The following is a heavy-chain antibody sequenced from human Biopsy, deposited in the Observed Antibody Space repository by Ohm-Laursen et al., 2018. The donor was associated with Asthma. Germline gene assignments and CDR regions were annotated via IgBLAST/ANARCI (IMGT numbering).Heavy chain of an antibody. Sequence: SVKVSCNAPGGTFSNFAISWVRQAPGQGLEWLGGIMTVSGTTNYAQKFQGRVTITADESTSTAYMEVTSLRSEDTAIYYCARCQVGYSSGWSLLLKKIYYSGMDVWGQGTAVTVSS. D-gene: IGHD6-19*01. CDR2: IMTVSGTT. V-gene: IGHV1-69*13. CDR3: ARCQVGYSSGWSLLLKKIYYSGMDV. CDR1: GGTFSNFA. J-gene: IGHJ6*02.